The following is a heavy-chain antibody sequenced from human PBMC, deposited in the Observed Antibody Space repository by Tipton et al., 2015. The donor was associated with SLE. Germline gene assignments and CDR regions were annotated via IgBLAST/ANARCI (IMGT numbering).Heavy chain of an antibody. CDR3: AKGTGRMNSVSDS. CDR2: IHSDGHK. V-gene: IGHV3-53*05. J-gene: IGHJ4*02. Sequence: GSLRLSCAASGFIVSSNYMIWVRQAPGKGLEWVSIIHSDGHKYYADSVNGRFTISRDDSKNTLYLQMSSLRAEDTAVYYCAKGTGRMNSVSDSWGQGTLVTVSS. D-gene: IGHD1-7*01. CDR1: GFIVSSNY.